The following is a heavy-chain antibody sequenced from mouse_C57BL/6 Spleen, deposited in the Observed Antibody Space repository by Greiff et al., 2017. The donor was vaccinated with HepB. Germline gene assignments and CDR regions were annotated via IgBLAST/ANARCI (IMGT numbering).Heavy chain of an antibody. Sequence: EVQLQQSGTVLARPGASVKMSCKTSGYTFTSYWMHWVKQRPGQGLEWIGAIYPGNSDTSYNQKFKGKAKLTAVTSASTAYMELSSLTNEDSAVYYCTRCGTAQATCFDYWGQGTTLTVSS. CDR1: GYTFTSYW. CDR3: TRCGTAQATCFDY. CDR2: IYPGNSDT. D-gene: IGHD3-2*02. V-gene: IGHV1-5*01. J-gene: IGHJ2*01.